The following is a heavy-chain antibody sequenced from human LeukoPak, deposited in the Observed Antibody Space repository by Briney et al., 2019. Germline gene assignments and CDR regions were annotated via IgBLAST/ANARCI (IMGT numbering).Heavy chain of an antibody. CDR2: ISYDGSNK. CDR1: GFTFSSYA. J-gene: IGHJ4*02. V-gene: IGHV3-30-3*01. CDR3: AREITVTYYFDY. D-gene: IGHD4-11*01. Sequence: PGRSLRLSCAASGFTFSSYAMHWVRQAPGKGLEWVAVISYDGSNKYYADSVKGRFTISRDNSKNTPYLQMNSLRAEDTAVYYCAREITVTYYFDYWGQGTLVTVSS.